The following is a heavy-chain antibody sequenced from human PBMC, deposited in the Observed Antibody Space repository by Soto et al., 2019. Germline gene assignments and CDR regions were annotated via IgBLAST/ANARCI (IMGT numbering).Heavy chain of an antibody. CDR1: GGSISSGGYY. CDR2: IYYSGST. Sequence: QVQLQDSGPGLVKPSQTLSLTCTVSGGSISSGGYYWSWIRQHPGKGLEWIGYIYYSGSTYYNPSLKSRITISVDTSKIQFSLKLSSVTAADTAVYYCARYYYDSSGYYSDWYDPWGQGTLVTVSS. V-gene: IGHV4-31*03. D-gene: IGHD3-22*01. J-gene: IGHJ5*02. CDR3: ARYYYDSSGYYSDWYDP.